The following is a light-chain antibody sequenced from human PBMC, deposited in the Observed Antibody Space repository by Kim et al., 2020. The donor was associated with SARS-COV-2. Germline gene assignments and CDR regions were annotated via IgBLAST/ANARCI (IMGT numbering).Light chain of an antibody. CDR2: DVS. J-gene: IGLJ3*02. Sequence: LTQPASVSGSPGQSITISCTGTSSDVGGYNYVSWYQQHPGKAPKLMIYDVSKRPSGVSNRFSGSKSGNTASLTISGLQAEDEADYYCSSYTSSSTLVFGGVTQLTVL. V-gene: IGLV2-14*01. CDR1: SSDVGGYNY. CDR3: SSYTSSSTLV.